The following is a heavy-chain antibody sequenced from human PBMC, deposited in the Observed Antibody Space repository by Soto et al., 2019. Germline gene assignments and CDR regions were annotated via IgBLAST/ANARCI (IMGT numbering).Heavy chain of an antibody. CDR2: ISYDGSNK. CDR3: ARAGRYYYYGMDV. Sequence: QVQLVESGGGVVQPGRSLRLSCAASGFTFSSYGMHWVRQAPGKGLEWVAVISYDGSNKYYADSVKGRFTISRDNSKNTLYLQMNSLRAEDTAVYYCARAGRYYYYGMDVWGQGTTVTVSS. V-gene: IGHV3-30*03. D-gene: IGHD2-15*01. CDR1: GFTFSSYG. J-gene: IGHJ6*02.